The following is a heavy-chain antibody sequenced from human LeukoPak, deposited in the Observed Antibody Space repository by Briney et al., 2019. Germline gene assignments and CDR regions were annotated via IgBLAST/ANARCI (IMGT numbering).Heavy chain of an antibody. J-gene: IGHJ6*04. CDR3: AELGITMIGGV. V-gene: IGHV3-7*01. D-gene: IGHD3-10*02. CDR2: IKQDGAEK. CDR1: GFNSLSYW. Sequence: GGSLRLSCEVSGFNSLSYWMTWVRQAPGKGLEWVANIKQDGAEKYYVDSVKGRFTISRDDANNSLYLQMNGLRVEDTAVYYCAELGITMIGGVWGKGTTVTISS.